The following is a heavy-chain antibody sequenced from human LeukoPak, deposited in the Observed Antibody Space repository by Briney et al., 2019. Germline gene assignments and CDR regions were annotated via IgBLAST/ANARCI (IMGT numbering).Heavy chain of an antibody. D-gene: IGHD2-15*01. CDR1: GGSISSYY. CDR3: ALGGCSGGSCYSDY. CDR2: IYTSGST. J-gene: IGHJ4*02. V-gene: IGHV4-4*07. Sequence: SETLSLTCTVSGGSISSYYWSWIRQPAGKGLEWIGRIYTSGSTNYNPSLKSRVTMSVDTSKNQFSLKLSSVTAADTAVYYCALGGCSGGSCYSDYWGQGTLVTVSS.